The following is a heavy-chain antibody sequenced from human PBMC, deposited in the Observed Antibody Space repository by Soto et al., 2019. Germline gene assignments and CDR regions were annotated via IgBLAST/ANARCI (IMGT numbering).Heavy chain of an antibody. Sequence: QVQLQESGPGLVKPSQTLSLTCTVSGGSISSGDYYWSWIRQPPGKGLEWIGYIYYSGTTYYNPCLKSRVTISVDTSKNQFSLKVSSVTAADTAVYYCARALIQLWPHYYYGMDVWGQGTTVTVSS. J-gene: IGHJ6*02. V-gene: IGHV4-30-4*01. D-gene: IGHD5-18*01. CDR3: ARALIQLWPHYYYGMDV. CDR1: GGSISSGDYY. CDR2: IYYSGTT.